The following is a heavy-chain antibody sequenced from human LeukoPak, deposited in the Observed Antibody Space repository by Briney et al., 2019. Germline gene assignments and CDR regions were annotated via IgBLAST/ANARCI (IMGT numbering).Heavy chain of an antibody. CDR2: IYYSGST. D-gene: IGHD3-10*01. V-gene: IGHV4-59*01. J-gene: IGHJ3*02. Sequence: PSETLSLTCTVSGGSISSYYWSWIRQPPGKGLEWIGYIYYSGSTNNNPSLKSRVTISVDTSKNQFSLKLSSVTAADTAVYYCARGYYYGSGSYYIPDAFDIWGQGSMVTVSS. CDR3: ARGYYYGSGSYYIPDAFDI. CDR1: GGSISSYY.